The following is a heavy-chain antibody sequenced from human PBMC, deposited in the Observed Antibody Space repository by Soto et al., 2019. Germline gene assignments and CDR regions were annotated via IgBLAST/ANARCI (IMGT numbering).Heavy chain of an antibody. CDR1: GGTFSSYT. J-gene: IGHJ6*02. CDR2: IIPILGIA. CDR3: ARASAGPDAMGGSDYYGMDV. Sequence: QVQLVQSGAEVKKPGSSVKVSCKASGGTFSSYTISWVRQAPGQGLEWMGRIIPILGIANYAQKFQGRVTTPADKCSRNPYMEVRDRCSDDTALGSGARASAGPDAMGGSDYYGMDVWGRGSTVTV. V-gene: IGHV1-69*02. D-gene: IGHD2-2*01.